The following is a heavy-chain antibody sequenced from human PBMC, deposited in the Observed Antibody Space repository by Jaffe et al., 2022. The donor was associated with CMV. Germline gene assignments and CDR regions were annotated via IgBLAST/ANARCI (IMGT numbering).Heavy chain of an antibody. CDR3: ARGAFGRPLDY. Sequence: EEQLVESGGGLIQPGGSLRLSCAASGFSVTTNYMNWVRQAPGKGLEWVSVFYVDGSTEYADSVKGRFTVSRDISKNTAYLQMNSLRVEDTAMYYCARGAFGRPLDYWGQGTLVTVSS. J-gene: IGHJ4*02. CDR2: FYVDGST. D-gene: IGHD3-10*01. V-gene: IGHV3-53*01. CDR1: GFSVTTNY.